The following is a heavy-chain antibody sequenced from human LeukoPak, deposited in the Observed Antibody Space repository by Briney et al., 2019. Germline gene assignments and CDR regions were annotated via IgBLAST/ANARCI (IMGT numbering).Heavy chain of an antibody. J-gene: IGHJ4*02. Sequence: PGGSLRLSCAASVFTFSSYAMSWVRQAPGKGLEWVSAISGSGGSTYYADSVKGRFTISRDNSKNTLYLQMNSLRAEDTAVYYCAKAGTYMVRGVIMDYWGQGTLVTVSS. CDR1: VFTFSSYA. D-gene: IGHD3-10*01. V-gene: IGHV3-23*01. CDR2: ISGSGGST. CDR3: AKAGTYMVRGVIMDY.